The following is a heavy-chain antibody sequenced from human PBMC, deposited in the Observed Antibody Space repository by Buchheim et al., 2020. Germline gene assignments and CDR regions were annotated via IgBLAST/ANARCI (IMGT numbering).Heavy chain of an antibody. CDR3: AWSKTGTTFSPIDAFDI. D-gene: IGHD1-7*01. V-gene: IGHV3-74*01. Sequence: EVQLVESGGGLVQPGGSLRLSCAASGFTFSSYWMHWVRQAPGKGLVWVSRINSDGSSTSYADSVKGRFTISRDNAKNTMYLQMNSLRAEDTAVYYCAWSKTGTTFSPIDAFDIWGQGT. J-gene: IGHJ3*02. CDR2: INSDGSST. CDR1: GFTFSSYW.